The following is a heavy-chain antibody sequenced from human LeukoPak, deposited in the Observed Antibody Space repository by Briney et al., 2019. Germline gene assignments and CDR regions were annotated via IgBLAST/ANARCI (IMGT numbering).Heavy chain of an antibody. Sequence: GGSLRLSCAASGFTFSTYWMTWVRQAPGKGLEWVSVIYSGGSTYYADSVKGRFTISRDNSKNTVYLQMNSLRADDTAVYYCARDPEVGISDIWGQGTMVTVSS. CDR3: ARDPEVGISDI. V-gene: IGHV3-66*01. CDR2: IYSGGST. J-gene: IGHJ3*02. D-gene: IGHD1-26*01. CDR1: GFTFSTYW.